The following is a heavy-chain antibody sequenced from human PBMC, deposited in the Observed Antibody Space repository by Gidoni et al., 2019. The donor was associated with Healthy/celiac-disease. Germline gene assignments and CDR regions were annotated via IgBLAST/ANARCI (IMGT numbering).Heavy chain of an antibody. CDR2: ISSSSSYI. D-gene: IGHD5-18*01. CDR3: ARDLDTAMVRAKTRDV. Sequence: EVQLVASGGGLVKPGGSLRLSCAASGFTFSSYSMNWVRQAPGKGLEWVSSISSSSSYIYYADSVKGRFTIARDNAKNSLYLQMNSLRAEDTAVYYCARDLDTAMVRAKTRDVWGQGTTVTVSS. J-gene: IGHJ6*02. V-gene: IGHV3-21*01. CDR1: GFTFSSYS.